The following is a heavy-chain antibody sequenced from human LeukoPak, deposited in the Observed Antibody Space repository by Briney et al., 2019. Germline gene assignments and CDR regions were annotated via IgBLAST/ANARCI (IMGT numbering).Heavy chain of an antibody. V-gene: IGHV1-69*04. D-gene: IGHD3-3*01. Sequence: VASVKVSCKASGGTFSSYAISWVRQAPGQGLEWMGRIIPILGIANYAQKFQGRVTITADKSTSTAYMELSSLRSEDTAVYYCARTHYDFWSGYFEVPYGMDVWGQGTTVTVSS. CDR1: GGTFSSYA. CDR3: ARTHYDFWSGYFEVPYGMDV. CDR2: IIPILGIA. J-gene: IGHJ6*02.